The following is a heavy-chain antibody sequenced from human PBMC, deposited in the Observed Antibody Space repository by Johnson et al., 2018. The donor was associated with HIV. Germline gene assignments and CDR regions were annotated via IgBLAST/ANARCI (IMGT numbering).Heavy chain of an antibody. D-gene: IGHD5-12*01. Sequence: VQLVESGGGLVQPGGSLRLSCAASGFTFSSYAMSWVRQAPGKGLEWVAVISYDGSNKYYADSVKGRFTISRDNSKNTLYLQMNSLRAEDTAVYYCAHIVATPGGAFDIWGQGTMVTVSS. CDR2: ISYDGSNK. CDR3: AHIVATPGGAFDI. J-gene: IGHJ3*02. CDR1: GFTFSSYA. V-gene: IGHV3-30*03.